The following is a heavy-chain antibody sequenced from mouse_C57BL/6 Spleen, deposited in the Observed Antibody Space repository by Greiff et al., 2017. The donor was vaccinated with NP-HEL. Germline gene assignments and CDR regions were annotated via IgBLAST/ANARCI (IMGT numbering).Heavy chain of an antibody. Sequence: EVHLVESGGDLVKPGGSLKLSCAASGFTFSSYGMSWVRQTPDKRLEWVATISSGGSYTYYPDSVKGRFTISRDNAKNTQYLQMSSLKSEDTARYDCARHADGNYEGYWGQGTTLTVSS. CDR2: ISSGGSYT. CDR3: ARHADGNYEGY. CDR1: GFTFSSYG. D-gene: IGHD2-1*01. V-gene: IGHV5-6*01. J-gene: IGHJ2*01.